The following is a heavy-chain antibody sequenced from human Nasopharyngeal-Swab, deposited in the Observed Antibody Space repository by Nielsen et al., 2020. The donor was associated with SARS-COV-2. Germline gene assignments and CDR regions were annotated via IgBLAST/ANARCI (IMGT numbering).Heavy chain of an antibody. CDR2: INHSGST. CDR3: ARGQGPRHYYDSSGYYYDVLGRGYYFDY. Sequence: WIRQPPGKGLEWIGEINHSGSTNYNPSLKSRATISVDTSKNQFSLKLSSVTAADTAVYYCARGQGPRHYYDSSGYYYDVLGRGYYFDYWGQGTLVTVSS. J-gene: IGHJ4*02. V-gene: IGHV4-34*01. D-gene: IGHD3-22*01.